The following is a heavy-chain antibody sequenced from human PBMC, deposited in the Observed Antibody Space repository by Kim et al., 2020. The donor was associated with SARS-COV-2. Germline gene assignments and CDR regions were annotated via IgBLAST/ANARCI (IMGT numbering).Heavy chain of an antibody. Sequence: GGSLRLSCAASGFTFSSYAMHWVRQAPGKGLEWVAVISYDGSNKYYADSVKGRFTISRDNSKNTLYLQMNSLRAEDTAVYYCARLYYDYVWGSYRYQRLRPFDYWGQGTLVTVSS. CDR3: ARLYYDYVWGSYRYQRLRPFDY. V-gene: IGHV3-30*04. D-gene: IGHD3-16*02. CDR2: ISYDGSNK. CDR1: GFTFSSYA. J-gene: IGHJ4*02.